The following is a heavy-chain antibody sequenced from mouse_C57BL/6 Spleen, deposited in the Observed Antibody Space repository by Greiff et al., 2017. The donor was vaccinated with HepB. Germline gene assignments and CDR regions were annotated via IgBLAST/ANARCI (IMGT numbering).Heavy chain of an antibody. V-gene: IGHV1-82*01. Sequence: QVQLKESGPELVKPGASVKISCKASGYAFSSSWMNWVKQRPGKGLEWIGRIYPGDGDTNYNGKFKGKATLTADKSSSTAYMQLSSLTSEDSAVYSCARSGDGRYYDYAFDYWGQGTTHTVSS. D-gene: IGHD2-4*01. J-gene: IGHJ2*01. CDR1: GYAFSSSW. CDR3: ARSGDGRYYDYAFDY. CDR2: IYPGDGDT.